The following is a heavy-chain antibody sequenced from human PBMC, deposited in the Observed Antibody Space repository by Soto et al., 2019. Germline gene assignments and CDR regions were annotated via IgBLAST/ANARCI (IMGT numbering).Heavy chain of an antibody. V-gene: IGHV4-59*01. Sequence: TSETLSLTCTVSGGSISSYYWSWIRQPPGKGLEWIGYIYYSGSTNYNPSLKSRVTISVDTSKNQFSLKLSSVTAADTAVYYCARGTTTLDYWGQGTLGTSP. CDR2: IYYSGST. CDR3: ARGTTTLDY. J-gene: IGHJ4*02. D-gene: IGHD4-17*01. CDR1: GGSISSYY.